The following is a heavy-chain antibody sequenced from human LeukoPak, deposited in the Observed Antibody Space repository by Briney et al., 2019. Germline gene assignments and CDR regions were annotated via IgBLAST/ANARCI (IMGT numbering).Heavy chain of an antibody. CDR3: AKDLSVAVAGGVYYYYGMDV. J-gene: IGHJ6*02. CDR1: GFTFSSYA. V-gene: IGHV3-23*01. Sequence: GGSLRLSCAASGFTFSSYAMSWVRQAPGKGLEWVSAISGSGGSTYYADSVKGRFTISRDNSKNTLYLQMNSLRAEDTAVYYCAKDLSVAVAGGVYYYYGMDVWGQGTTVTVSS. D-gene: IGHD6-19*01. CDR2: ISGSGGST.